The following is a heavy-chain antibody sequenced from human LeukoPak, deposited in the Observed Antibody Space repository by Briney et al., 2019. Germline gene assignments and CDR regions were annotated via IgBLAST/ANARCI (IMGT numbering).Heavy chain of an antibody. CDR1: GYIFTAYY. J-gene: IGHJ4*02. Sequence: ASVKVSCKASGYIFTAYYMYWVRQAPGQGLEWMRWINPNTGDTNYAQKFQGRVTMTRDTSISTSYKELNGLRSDDTAVYYCARELETNWNYDVAYWGQRTLVTVS. CDR3: ARELETNWNYDVAY. D-gene: IGHD1-7*01. V-gene: IGHV1-2*02. CDR2: INPNTGDT.